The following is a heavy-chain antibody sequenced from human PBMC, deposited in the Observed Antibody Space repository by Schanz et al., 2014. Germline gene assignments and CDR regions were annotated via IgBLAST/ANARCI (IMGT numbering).Heavy chain of an antibody. CDR2: IGYLGDT. CDR1: GFTLSNSD. CDR3: ARGTDRDLDY. J-gene: IGHJ4*02. D-gene: IGHD3-10*01. V-gene: IGHV3-13*01. Sequence: EVQLVESGGGLVQPGGSLRLSCAASGFTLSNSDMHWVRQGTGKGLEWVSTIGYLGDTYYPDSVKGRSTVSIDGGQNTLYVQDNSLRAGETAEDYYARGTDRDLDYWGQGALVTVAS.